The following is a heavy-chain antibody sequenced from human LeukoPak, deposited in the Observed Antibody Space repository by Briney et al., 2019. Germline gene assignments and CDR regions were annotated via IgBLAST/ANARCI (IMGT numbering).Heavy chain of an antibody. CDR2: IREDGTEK. CDR1: GYTFSGAW. V-gene: IGHV3-7*01. Sequence: GGSLRLSCTAPGYTFSGAWKIWVREAPGGRLEWVANIREDGTEKNYVDSVKGRFTISRDNAKNSLFLQISKVRGDDTAIYYCARHVRISFWGQGTLVTVSS. J-gene: IGHJ4*02. CDR3: ARHVRISF.